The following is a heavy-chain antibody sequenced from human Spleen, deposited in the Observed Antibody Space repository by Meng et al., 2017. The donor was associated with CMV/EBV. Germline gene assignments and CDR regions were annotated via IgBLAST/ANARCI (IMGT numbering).Heavy chain of an antibody. D-gene: IGHD6-6*01. CDR2: ISSDGRNE. J-gene: IGHJ6*02. Sequence: GESLKISCAASGFTVSSNYMSWVRQAPGKGLEWVAVISSDGRNEYFADSVKGRLTISRDNSKNTLYLQMNSLRAEDTAVYYCAREGDSSSSRPYYYYYYGMDVWGQGTTVTVSS. CDR3: AREGDSSSSRPYYYYYYGMDV. CDR1: GFTVSSNY. V-gene: IGHV3-30*03.